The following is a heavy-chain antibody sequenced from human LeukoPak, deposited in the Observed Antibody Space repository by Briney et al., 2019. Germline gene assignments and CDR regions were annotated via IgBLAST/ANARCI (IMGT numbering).Heavy chain of an antibody. D-gene: IGHD3-9*01. V-gene: IGHV4-59*01. Sequence: SETRSLTWIVAAGSISRYYGSWIRHPPGKVLEWIGYIYDSVSTNHNPSLKSRVPISVDTSKNQFALKLSSVTAGDTAVYYCASRLRYFDGLAFDIWGQGTLVTVSS. CDR2: IYDSVST. CDR1: AGSISRYY. CDR3: ASRLRYFDGLAFDI. J-gene: IGHJ3*02.